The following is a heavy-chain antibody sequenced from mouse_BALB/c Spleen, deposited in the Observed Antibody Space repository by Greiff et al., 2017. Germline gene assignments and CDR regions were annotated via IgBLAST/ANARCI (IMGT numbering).Heavy chain of an antibody. CDR2: IRNKANGYTT. CDR1: GFTFTDYY. CDR3: ARDIGRYAMDY. V-gene: IGHV7-3*02. Sequence: EVMLVESGGGLVQPGGSLRLSCATSGFTFTDYYMSWVRQPPGKALEWLGFIRNKANGYTTEYSASVKGRFTISRDNSQSILYLQMNTLRAEDSATYYCARDIGRYAMDYWGQGTSVTVSS. J-gene: IGHJ4*01. D-gene: IGHD3-3*01.